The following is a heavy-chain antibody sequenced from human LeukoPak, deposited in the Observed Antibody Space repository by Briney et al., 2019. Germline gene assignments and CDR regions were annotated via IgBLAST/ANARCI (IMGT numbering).Heavy chain of an antibody. V-gene: IGHV3-48*03. CDR1: GFTVSSYE. CDR2: ISSSGGTI. CDR3: ARYDPHLLLPAYYYYGMDV. D-gene: IGHD3-22*01. Sequence: GGSLRLSCAASGFTVSSYEMNWVRQAPGKGLEWVSYISSSGGTIYYADPVKGRFTISRDNAKNSLYLQMNSLRAEDTAVYYCARYDPHLLLPAYYYYGMDVWGPGTTVTVSS. J-gene: IGHJ6*02.